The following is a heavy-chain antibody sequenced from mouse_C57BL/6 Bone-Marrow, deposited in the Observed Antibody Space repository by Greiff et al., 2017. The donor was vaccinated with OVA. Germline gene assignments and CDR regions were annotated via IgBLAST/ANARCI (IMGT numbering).Heavy chain of an antibody. CDR1: GFNIKDDY. Sequence: EVKLQQSGAELVRPGASVKLSCTASGFNIKDDYMHWVKQRPEQGLEWIGWIDPENGDTEYASKFQGKATITADTSSNTAYLQLSSLTSEDTAVYYCTTDGYGDFDYWGQGTTLTVSS. D-gene: IGHD2-2*01. CDR3: TTDGYGDFDY. J-gene: IGHJ2*01. CDR2: IDPENGDT. V-gene: IGHV14-4*01.